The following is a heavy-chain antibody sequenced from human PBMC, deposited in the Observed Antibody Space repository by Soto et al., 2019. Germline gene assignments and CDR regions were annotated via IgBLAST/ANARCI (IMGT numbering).Heavy chain of an antibody. Sequence: PGGSLRLSCAASGFTFTNAWMSWVRQAPGKGLEWVGRIKSKADGGTTDYAAPVKGRFTISRDDSKNTLYLQMNSLKTEDTAVYYCTTGQVGSGSYFDYWGQGTLVTVSS. CDR3: TTGQVGSGSYFDY. D-gene: IGHD3-10*01. V-gene: IGHV3-15*01. CDR2: IKSKADGGTT. J-gene: IGHJ4*02. CDR1: GFTFTNAW.